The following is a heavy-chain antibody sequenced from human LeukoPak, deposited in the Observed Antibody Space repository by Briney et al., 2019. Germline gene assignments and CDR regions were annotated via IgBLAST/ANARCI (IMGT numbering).Heavy chain of an antibody. V-gene: IGHV4-34*01. D-gene: IGHD2-2*01. Sequence: SETLSLTCAVYGWSFNDYYWNWIRQPPGKGLEWIGEINARGDTSYNPSLKRRVTISVDTSKKQFSLRLTSMIAADTALYYCARGQVPAARGYNWFDPWGQGTLVTVSS. CDR1: GWSFNDYY. CDR2: INARGDT. J-gene: IGHJ5*02. CDR3: ARGQVPAARGYNWFDP.